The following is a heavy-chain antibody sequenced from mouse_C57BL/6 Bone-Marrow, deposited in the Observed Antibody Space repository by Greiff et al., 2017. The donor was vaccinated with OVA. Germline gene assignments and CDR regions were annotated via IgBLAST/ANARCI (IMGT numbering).Heavy chain of an antibody. CDR3: AKIYYYGSRGY. J-gene: IGHJ2*01. CDR2: IYPGSGST. CDR1: GYTFTSYW. D-gene: IGHD1-1*01. V-gene: IGHV1-53*01. Sequence: VQLQQPGTELVKPGASVKLSCKASGYTFTSYWMHWVKQRPGQGLEWIGNIYPGSGSTNYNEKFKSKATLTVDTSSSTAYMQLSSLTSEDSAVYYCAKIYYYGSRGYWGQGTTLTVSS.